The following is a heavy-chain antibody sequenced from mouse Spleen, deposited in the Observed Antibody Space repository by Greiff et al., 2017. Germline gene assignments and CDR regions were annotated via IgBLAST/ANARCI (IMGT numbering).Heavy chain of an antibody. V-gene: IGHV3-6*01. CDR3: ARDQDVYYAMDY. J-gene: IGHJ4*01. Sequence: VQLQQSGPGLVKPSQSLSLTCSVTGYSITSGYYWNWIRQFPGNKLEWMGYISYDGSNNYNPSLKNRISITRDTSKNQFFLKLNSVTTEDTATYYCARDQDVYYAMDYWGQGTSGTVSS. CDR2: ISYDGSN. CDR1: GYSITSGYY.